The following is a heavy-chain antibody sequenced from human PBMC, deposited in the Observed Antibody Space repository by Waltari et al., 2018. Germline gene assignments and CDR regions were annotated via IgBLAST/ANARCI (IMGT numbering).Heavy chain of an antibody. CDR3: AKVPGTSQLYYLDN. CDR2: ISYNGNDK. Sequence: QVQLVESGGGAVQPGRSLRLSCAATGFTFSSYAMHWVRQAPGNGLEWVAVISYNGNDKYYTDSVKGRFTISRDNAKNTLYLQMNSLRPEDTAVYYCAKVPGTSQLYYLDNWGQGTLVTVSS. CDR1: GFTFSSYA. J-gene: IGHJ4*02. V-gene: IGHV3-30*18. D-gene: IGHD1-1*01.